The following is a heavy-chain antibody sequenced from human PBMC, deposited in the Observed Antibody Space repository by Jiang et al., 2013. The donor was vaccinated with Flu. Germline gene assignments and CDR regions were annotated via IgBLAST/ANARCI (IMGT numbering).Heavy chain of an antibody. J-gene: IGHJ4*02. V-gene: IGHV1-3*04. CDR2: INTGNGNT. Sequence: GQRLEWMAWINTGNGNTRYSQKFQGRVTISRDTIATTAYMELSGLTSEDTAVYYCARDSSGATRGFDYWGQGTLVTVS. CDR3: ARDSSGATRGFDY. D-gene: IGHD1-26*01.